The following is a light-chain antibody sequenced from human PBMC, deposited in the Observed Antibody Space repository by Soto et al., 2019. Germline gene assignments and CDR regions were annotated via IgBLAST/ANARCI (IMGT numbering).Light chain of an antibody. J-gene: IGLJ2*01. V-gene: IGLV1-47*01. CDR1: SSNIGRNS. CDR3: AAWDDSLSGVL. Sequence: QSVLTQPPSASGTPGQRVTISCSGSSSNIGRNSVYWYQQLPGTAPKLLIFNSNQRPSGVPDRFSGSKSGTSASLAISGLRSEDEADYYCAAWDDSLSGVLFGGGTKLTVL. CDR2: NSN.